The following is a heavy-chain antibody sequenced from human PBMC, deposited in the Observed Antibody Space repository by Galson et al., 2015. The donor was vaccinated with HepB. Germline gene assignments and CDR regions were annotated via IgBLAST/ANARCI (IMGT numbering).Heavy chain of an antibody. CDR1: GFTFSDYW. J-gene: IGHJ4*02. Sequence: SLRLSYAASGFTFSDYWMHWVRQAPGKGLVWVSRINHDGTSTVYADSVKGRFTISRDNAKNTLYLQMNSLRAEDTAVYYCARVETYITGWPFRWGQGTLVTVSS. CDR2: INHDGTST. D-gene: IGHD6-19*01. V-gene: IGHV3-74*01. CDR3: ARVETYITGWPFR.